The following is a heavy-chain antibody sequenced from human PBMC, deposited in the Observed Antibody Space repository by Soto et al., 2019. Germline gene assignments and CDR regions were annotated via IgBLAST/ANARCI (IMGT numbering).Heavy chain of an antibody. Sequence: SVKVSCKASGGTFSSYAISWVRQAPGQGLEWMGGIIPIFGTANYAQKFQGRVTTTADESTSTAYMELSSLRSEDTAVYYCARDYPPYSSGWHHYFDYWGQGTLVTVSS. J-gene: IGHJ4*02. CDR1: GGTFSSYA. CDR2: IIPIFGTA. CDR3: ARDYPPYSSGWHHYFDY. V-gene: IGHV1-69*13. D-gene: IGHD6-19*01.